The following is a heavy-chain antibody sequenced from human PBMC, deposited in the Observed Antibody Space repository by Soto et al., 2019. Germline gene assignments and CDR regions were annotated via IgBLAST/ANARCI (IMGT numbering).Heavy chain of an antibody. Sequence: QVQLVESGGGVVQPGGSLRLSCAASGFTFSTYGMHWVRQAPGKGLEWVAVIWHDGSNKYYADSVKGRFTISRDNSRDTLYLQMNSLRAEDTAVYYCARAVGPFDYWGQGTLVTVSS. CDR1: GFTFSTYG. CDR3: ARAVGPFDY. V-gene: IGHV3-33*01. J-gene: IGHJ4*02. CDR2: IWHDGSNK.